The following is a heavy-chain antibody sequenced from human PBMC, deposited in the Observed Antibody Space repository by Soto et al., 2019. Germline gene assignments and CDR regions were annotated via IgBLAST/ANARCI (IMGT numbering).Heavy chain of an antibody. D-gene: IGHD3-3*01. Sequence: SETLSLTCTVSGGSISSGGYYWSWIRQHPGKGLEWIGYIYYSGSTYYNPSLKSRVTISVDTSKNQFSLKLSSVTAADTAVYYCARGSLPTDFWSGYPDYWGQGTLVTVSS. V-gene: IGHV4-31*03. CDR2: IYYSGST. J-gene: IGHJ4*02. CDR1: GGSISSGGYY. CDR3: ARGSLPTDFWSGYPDY.